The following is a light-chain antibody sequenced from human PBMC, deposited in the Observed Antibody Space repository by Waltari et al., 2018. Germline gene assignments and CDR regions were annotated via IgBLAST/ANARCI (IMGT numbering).Light chain of an antibody. Sequence: QMTQSPSTLSASIGDRVATPCRTSHTINTWLAWYQQKPGKAPRVLIYDASTLASGVPSRFRGSGSGTEFTLTISSLQPDDFATYYCHQYNSYSQSFGQGTKLEIK. J-gene: IGKJ2*03. CDR2: DAS. V-gene: IGKV1-5*01. CDR3: HQYNSYSQS. CDR1: HTINTW.